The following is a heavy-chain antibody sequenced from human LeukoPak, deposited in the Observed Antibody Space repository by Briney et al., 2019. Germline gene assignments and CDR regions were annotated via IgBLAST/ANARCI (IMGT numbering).Heavy chain of an antibody. CDR3: ARYRGGYSYGYSDY. V-gene: IGHV3-30*04. Sequence: GGSLRLSCAASGFTFSSYAMHWVRQAPGKGLEWVAVISYDGSNKYYADSVKGRFTISRDNSKNTLYLQMNSLRAEDAAVYYCARYRGGYSYGYSDYWGQGTLVTVSS. J-gene: IGHJ4*02. CDR1: GFTFSSYA. CDR2: ISYDGSNK. D-gene: IGHD5-18*01.